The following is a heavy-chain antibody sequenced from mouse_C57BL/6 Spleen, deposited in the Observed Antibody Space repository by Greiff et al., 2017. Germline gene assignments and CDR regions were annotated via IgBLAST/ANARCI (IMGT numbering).Heavy chain of an antibody. CDR1: GYTFTDYY. CDR3: ARERYYGSSLDD. V-gene: IGHV1-19*01. CDR2: INPYNGGT. D-gene: IGHD1-1*01. Sequence: VQLQQSGPVLVKPGASVKMSCKASGYTFTDYYMNWVKQSHGKSLEWIGVINPYNGGTSYNQKFKGKATLTVDKSSSTAYMELNSLTSEDSAVYYCARERYYGSSLDDWGKGTTLTVSS. J-gene: IGHJ2*01.